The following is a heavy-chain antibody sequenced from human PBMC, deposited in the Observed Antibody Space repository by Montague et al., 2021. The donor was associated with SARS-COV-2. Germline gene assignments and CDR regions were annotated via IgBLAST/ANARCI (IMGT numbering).Heavy chain of an antibody. CDR2: IYTSGTT. D-gene: IGHD3-9*01. CDR1: GASISGYF. Sequence: SETLSLTCTVSGASISGYFWSWIRQPAGKGLEWIGRIYTSGTTNYNPSLRSRVTMLLDMSKNQFSLQLSSVTAADTAVYFCARDSSGYFKYDYWGQGTLVTVSS. CDR3: ARDSSGYFKYDY. V-gene: IGHV4-4*07. J-gene: IGHJ4*02.